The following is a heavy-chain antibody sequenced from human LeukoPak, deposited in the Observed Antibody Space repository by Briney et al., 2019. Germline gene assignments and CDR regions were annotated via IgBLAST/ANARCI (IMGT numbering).Heavy chain of an antibody. CDR2: ISRRSRNL. D-gene: IGHD1-1*01. CDR3: VRDLMGAGGTTAYFHH. J-gene: IGHJ1*01. Sequence: GGSLRLSCAASGFTFSDYSMNWVRQAPGKGLEWVSSISRRSRNLYYAGSVKGRFTISRDNAKNSLYLQMNSVRAEDMAVYYCVRDLMGAGGTTAYFHHWGQGTLVTVSS. CDR1: GFTFSDYS. V-gene: IGHV3-21*01.